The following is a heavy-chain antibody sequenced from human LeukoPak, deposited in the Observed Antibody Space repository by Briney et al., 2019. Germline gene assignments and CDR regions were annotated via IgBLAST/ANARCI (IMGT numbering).Heavy chain of an antibody. D-gene: IGHD6-25*01. Sequence: PSETLSLTCTVSGGSISSYYWTWIRQSAGKGLEWIGRINTSGSTNYNPSLRSRVTMSVDTSKNQFSLNLTSVTAADTAVYSCAREGGDPRWLDPWGQGTLVTVSS. V-gene: IGHV4-4*07. CDR3: AREGGDPRWLDP. J-gene: IGHJ5*02. CDR2: INTSGST. CDR1: GGSISSYY.